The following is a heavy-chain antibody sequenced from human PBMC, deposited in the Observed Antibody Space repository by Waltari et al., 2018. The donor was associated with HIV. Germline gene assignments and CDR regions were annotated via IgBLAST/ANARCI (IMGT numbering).Heavy chain of an antibody. V-gene: IGHV3-21*01. D-gene: IGHD3-16*01. CDR1: GLACSSFR. CDR3: ARDFWGGYYYGMDV. J-gene: IGHJ6*02. CDR2: ISSSSSYI. Sequence: EVQLVESGGGLVKPGGTLRLSCPAPGLACSSFRMNWVRQAPGKGLEWVSSISSSSSYIYYADSVKGRFTISRDNAKNSLYLQMNSLRAEDTAVYYCARDFWGGYYYGMDVWGQGTTVTVSS.